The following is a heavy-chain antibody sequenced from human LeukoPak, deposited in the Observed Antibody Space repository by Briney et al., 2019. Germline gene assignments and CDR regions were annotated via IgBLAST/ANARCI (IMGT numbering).Heavy chain of an antibody. CDR1: GYTFSSYS. D-gene: IGHD2-21*02. CDR2: INTNTGNP. Sequence: ASVKVSCKASGYTFSSYSMSWVRQAPGQGLEWMGWINTNTGNPTYAQAFTGQFVFSLDTSVSTAYLQISSLKPEDTAVYYCACLAPNCGGDCSGYWGQGTLVTVSS. J-gene: IGHJ4*02. V-gene: IGHV7-4-1*02. CDR3: ACLAPNCGGDCSGY.